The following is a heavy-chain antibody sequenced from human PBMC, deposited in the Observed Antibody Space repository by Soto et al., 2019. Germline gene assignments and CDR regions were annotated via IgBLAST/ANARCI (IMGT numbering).Heavy chain of an antibody. CDR1: GGSISSGDYY. D-gene: IGHD4-17*01. Sequence: PSETLSLTCTVSGGSISSGDYYWSWIRQPPGKVLEWIGYIYYSGSTYYNPSLKSRVTISVDTSKNQFSLKLSSVTAADTAVYYCARDRDYGDYVTNYYGMDVWGQGTTVTVSS. V-gene: IGHV4-30-4*01. CDR2: IYYSGST. CDR3: ARDRDYGDYVTNYYGMDV. J-gene: IGHJ6*02.